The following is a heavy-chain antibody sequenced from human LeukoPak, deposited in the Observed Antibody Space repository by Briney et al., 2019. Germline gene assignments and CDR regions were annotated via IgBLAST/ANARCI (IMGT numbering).Heavy chain of an antibody. D-gene: IGHD3-10*01. CDR2: IYYSGST. CDR3: ASVRRGFGESAKYCSYYYMDV. CDR1: GGSFSGYY. V-gene: IGHV4-34*01. Sequence: PSETLSLTCAVYGGSFSGYYWGWIRQPPGKGLEWIGNIYYSGSTYCNPSLKSRVTISVDTSKNQFSLKLSAVTAADTAVYYCASVRRGFGESAKYCSYYYMDVWGNGTTVTISS. J-gene: IGHJ6*03.